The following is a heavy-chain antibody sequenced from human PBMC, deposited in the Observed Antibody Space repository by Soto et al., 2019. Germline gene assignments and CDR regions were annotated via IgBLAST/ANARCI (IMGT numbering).Heavy chain of an antibody. CDR2: IQQDGREK. CDR1: GFTFSRYW. D-gene: IGHD3-10*01. CDR3: AREDVTVIRGVIRDYNGMDV. V-gene: IGHV3-7*01. Sequence: QPGGSLRLSCAASGFTFSRYWMSWVRQAPGKGLEWVANIQQDGREKYYVDSVKGRFTISRDNAKNSLYLQMNSLRAEDTAVFYCAREDVTVIRGVIRDYNGMDVWGQGTTVTVSS. J-gene: IGHJ6*02.